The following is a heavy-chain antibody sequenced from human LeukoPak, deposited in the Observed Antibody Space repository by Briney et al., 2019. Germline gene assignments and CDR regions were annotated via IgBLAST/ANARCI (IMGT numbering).Heavy chain of an antibody. D-gene: IGHD3/OR15-3a*01. CDR1: GFIFRDYA. Sequence: GGSLRLSCVVSGFIFRDYAMSWVRQAPGEGLEWVAGISDNGGGPYYADSLKDRFTISRDNSKNILYLQMNSLRAEDTAVYYCAKEIGRLGVPLYDYWGRGTLVTVSS. J-gene: IGHJ4*02. V-gene: IGHV3-23*01. CDR2: ISDNGGGP. CDR3: AKEIGRLGVPLYDY.